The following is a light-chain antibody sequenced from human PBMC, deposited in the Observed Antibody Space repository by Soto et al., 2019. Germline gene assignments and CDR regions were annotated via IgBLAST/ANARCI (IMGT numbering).Light chain of an antibody. CDR2: EVS. J-gene: IGLJ2*01. V-gene: IGLV2-8*01. Sequence: QSALTQPPSASGSPGQSVTISCTGTSSDVGGYNSVSWYQQHPGKAPKLMIYEVSKRPSGVPDRFSGSKSGNTASLTVSGLQAEDEADYYCSSYAGSNNVIFGGGTKLTVL. CDR3: SSYAGSNNVI. CDR1: SSDVGGYNS.